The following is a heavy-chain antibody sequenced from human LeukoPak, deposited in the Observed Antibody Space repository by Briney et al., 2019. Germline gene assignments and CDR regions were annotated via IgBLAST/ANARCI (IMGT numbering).Heavy chain of an antibody. Sequence: SETLSLTCTVSGGSISSYYWSWIRQPPGKGLEWIGYIYYSGSTNYNPSLKSRVTISVDASKNQFFLKLNSVTAADTAVYYCARGIGSGLTFDYWGQGTLVTVSS. V-gene: IGHV4-59*08. CDR2: IYYSGST. J-gene: IGHJ4*02. CDR3: ARGIGSGLTFDY. D-gene: IGHD3-10*01. CDR1: GGSISSYY.